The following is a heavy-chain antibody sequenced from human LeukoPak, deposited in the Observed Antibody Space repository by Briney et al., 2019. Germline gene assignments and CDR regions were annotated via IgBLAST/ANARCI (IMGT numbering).Heavy chain of an antibody. V-gene: IGHV1-18*01. CDR1: GYTFSNFG. Sequence: ASVRVSCKTSGYTFSNFGISWVRQAPGQGLEWMGWISGNNDNPNYGQKFQGRFTVTTDSSTSTAYMELRNLRFDDTAVYYCARDGTSTDDYWGQGTLVTVSS. J-gene: IGHJ4*02. CDR3: ARDGTSTDDY. D-gene: IGHD2-2*01. CDR2: ISGNNDNP.